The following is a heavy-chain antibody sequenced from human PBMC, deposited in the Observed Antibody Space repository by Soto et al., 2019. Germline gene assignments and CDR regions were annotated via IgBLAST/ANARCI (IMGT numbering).Heavy chain of an antibody. CDR1: GFTFSSYG. CDR3: AKDIISTTGPHYYYYGMDV. Sequence: QVQLVESGGGVVQPGRSLRLSCAASGFTFSSYGMHWVRQAPGKGLEWVAVISYDGSNKYYADSVKGRFTISRDNSKNTLYLQMNSLRAEDTAVYYCAKDIISTTGPHYYYYGMDVWGQGTTVTVSS. CDR2: ISYDGSNK. J-gene: IGHJ6*02. D-gene: IGHD1-1*01. V-gene: IGHV3-30*18.